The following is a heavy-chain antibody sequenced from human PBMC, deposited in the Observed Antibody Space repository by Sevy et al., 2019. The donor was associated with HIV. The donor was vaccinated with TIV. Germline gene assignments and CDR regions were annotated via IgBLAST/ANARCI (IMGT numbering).Heavy chain of an antibody. Sequence: GGSLRLSCAASGFTFSSYSMNWVRQAPGKGLEWVSSISSSSSYIYYADSVKGRFTISRDNAKNSLYLQMNSLRAEDTAVYYCARDSVWIGTVAMVPFDYWGQGTLVTVSS. CDR2: ISSSSSYI. V-gene: IGHV3-21*01. J-gene: IGHJ4*02. CDR3: ARDSVWIGTVAMVPFDY. CDR1: GFTFSSYS. D-gene: IGHD3-10*01.